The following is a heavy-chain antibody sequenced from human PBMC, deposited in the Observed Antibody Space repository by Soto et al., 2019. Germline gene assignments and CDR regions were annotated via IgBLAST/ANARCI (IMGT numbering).Heavy chain of an antibody. CDR1: GFMFDDFA. CDR3: AKAASVVTHWFDP. V-gene: IGHV3-9*01. Sequence: EVQLVESGGGLVQPGRSLRLSCAASGFMFDDFAMHWVRQAPGKGLEWVSGISWNSGDVAYADSVKGRFTISRDNAKHSVYLHLNSLRPEDTALYYCAKAASVVTHWFDPWGQGTLVTVSS. J-gene: IGHJ5*02. D-gene: IGHD3-22*01. CDR2: ISWNSGDV.